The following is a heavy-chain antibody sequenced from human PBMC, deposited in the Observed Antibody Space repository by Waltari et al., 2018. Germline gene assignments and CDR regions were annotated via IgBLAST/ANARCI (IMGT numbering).Heavy chain of an antibody. CDR2: ISIYNDNA. CDR3: ARGDYYDSSGYFRYDN. J-gene: IGHJ4*02. V-gene: IGHV1-18*01. CDR1: GYTFISYG. Sequence: QVQLVQSGAEVRDPGASVKVSCRASGYTFISYGLSWVRQAPGQGLEWMGWISIYNDNANYAQKLQGRVTMTTDTSTSTAYMELRSLRSDDTAVYYCARGDYYDSSGYFRYDNWGQGTLVTVSS. D-gene: IGHD3-22*01.